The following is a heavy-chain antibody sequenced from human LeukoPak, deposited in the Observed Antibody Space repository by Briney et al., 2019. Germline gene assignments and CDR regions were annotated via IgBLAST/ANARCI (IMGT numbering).Heavy chain of an antibody. D-gene: IGHD3-22*01. J-gene: IGHJ4*02. Sequence: ASVKVSCRASGYTFTSYGISWVRQAPGQGLEWMGWISAYNGNTNYAQKLQGRVTMTTDTSTSTAYMELRSLRSDDTAVYYCAREDPTYYYDSSGYSSPFDYWGQGTLVTASS. CDR3: AREDPTYYYDSSGYSSPFDY. V-gene: IGHV1-18*01. CDR2: ISAYNGNT. CDR1: GYTFTSYG.